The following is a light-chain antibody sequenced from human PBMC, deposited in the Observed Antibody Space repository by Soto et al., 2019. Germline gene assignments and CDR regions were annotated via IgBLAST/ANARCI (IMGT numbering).Light chain of an antibody. CDR1: QSVGSSY. V-gene: IGKV3-20*01. J-gene: IGKJ1*01. Sequence: EIVLTQSPGTLSLSPGERATLSCRASQSVGSSYLAWYQHKPGQAHRLLIYGTSSRATGIPDRFSGSGSGTDFTLTIRRLEPEDFAVYYCQQYGDSPWTFGQGTKVDIK. CDR2: GTS. CDR3: QQYGDSPWT.